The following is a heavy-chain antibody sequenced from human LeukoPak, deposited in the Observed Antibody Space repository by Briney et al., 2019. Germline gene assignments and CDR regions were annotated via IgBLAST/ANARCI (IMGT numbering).Heavy chain of an antibody. J-gene: IGHJ4*02. CDR1: GYTFTIYA. CDR3: ARDRRGYNGILRY. V-gene: IGHV1-18*01. D-gene: IGHD1-1*01. Sequence: GASVTVSCKASGYTFTIYALTWVRQAPGQGLEWMGYIDPYNGNTNYAQKFQGRVTMTTDRSTNTGYMDLRSLRSDDTAVYYCARDRRGYNGILRYWGQGALVTVSS. CDR2: IDPYNGNT.